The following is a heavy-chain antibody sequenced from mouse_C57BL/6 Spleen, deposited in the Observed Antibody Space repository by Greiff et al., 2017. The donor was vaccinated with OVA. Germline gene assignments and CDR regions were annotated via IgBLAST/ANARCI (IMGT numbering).Heavy chain of an antibody. CDR3: TNYGSRDY. CDR2: IDPENGDT. Sequence: EVQVVESGAELVRPGASVKLSCTASGFNIKDDYMHWVKQRPEQGLEWIGWIDPENGDTEYASKFQGKATITADTSSNTAYLQLSSLTSEDTAVYYCTNYGSRDYWGQGTTLTVSS. V-gene: IGHV14-4*01. J-gene: IGHJ2*01. D-gene: IGHD1-1*01. CDR1: GFNIKDDY.